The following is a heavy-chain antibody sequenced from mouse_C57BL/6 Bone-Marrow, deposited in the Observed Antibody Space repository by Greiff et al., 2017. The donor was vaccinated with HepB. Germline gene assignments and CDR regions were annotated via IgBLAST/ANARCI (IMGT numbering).Heavy chain of an antibody. D-gene: IGHD4-1*01. CDR2: IYPGSGST. V-gene: IGHV1-55*01. J-gene: IGHJ4*01. CDR1: GYTFTSYW. CDR3: ARWERGEKKFDYYAMDY. Sequence: VQLQQSGAELVKPGASVKMSCKASGYTFTSYWITWVKQRPGQGLEWIGDIYPGSGSTNYNEKFKSKATLTVDTSSSTAYMQLSSLTSEDSAVYYCARWERGEKKFDYYAMDYWGQGTSVTVSS.